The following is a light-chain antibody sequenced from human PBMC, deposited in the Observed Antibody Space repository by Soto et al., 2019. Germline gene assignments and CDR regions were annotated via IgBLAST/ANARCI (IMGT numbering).Light chain of an antibody. CDR2: AAF. CDR3: QQVNSYPQT. J-gene: IGKJ5*01. CDR1: QGIGTY. Sequence: IQLTQSPSSLSGSVGDRVTISCTASQGIGTYLAWYQQNPGKEPQLLIYAAFTLHSGVPARFSATRSGTDCTLTISSLQPEDFATYYCQQVNSYPQTFGQGTRLEN. V-gene: IGKV1-9*01.